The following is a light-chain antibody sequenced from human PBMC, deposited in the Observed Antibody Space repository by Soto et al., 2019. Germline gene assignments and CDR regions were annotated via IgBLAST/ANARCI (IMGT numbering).Light chain of an antibody. J-gene: IGKJ4*01. V-gene: IGKV3-20*01. Sequence: ENVLTQSPGTLSLSPGERATLSCRASQSVSNNYLAWYQQKPGQAPRLLIYGASRRATGIPDRFSGSGSGTDFTLTISRLEPEDFAVYSCQQYGSSPLTFGGGTKVEIK. CDR1: QSVSNNY. CDR2: GAS. CDR3: QQYGSSPLT.